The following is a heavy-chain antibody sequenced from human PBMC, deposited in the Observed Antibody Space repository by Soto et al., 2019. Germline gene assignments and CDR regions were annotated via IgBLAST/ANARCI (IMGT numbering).Heavy chain of an antibody. CDR1: GYTFTCYY. D-gene: IGHD4-17*01. CDR2: INPNSGGT. J-gene: IGHJ3*02. Sequence: ASVKVSCKASGYTFTCYYMHWVRQAPGQGLEWMGWINPNSGGTNYAQKFQGWVTMTRDASISTAYMELSRLRSDDTAVYYCARDGLAATVKGAFDIWGQGTMVTV. V-gene: IGHV1-2*04. CDR3: ARDGLAATVKGAFDI.